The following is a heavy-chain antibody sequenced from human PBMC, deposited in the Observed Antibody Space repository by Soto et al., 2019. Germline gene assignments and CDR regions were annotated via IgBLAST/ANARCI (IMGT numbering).Heavy chain of an antibody. CDR1: GFTFSNYW. Sequence: EVQLVESGGGLVQPGGSLRLSCAASGFTFSNYWMHWVRQAPGKGPVWVSRINTDGSTTNYADSVKGRFIISRDNAKNTLYRHTNSLGAEDTAGYYCARDLGGYASHWGQGTLVTVSS. D-gene: IGHD3-16*01. V-gene: IGHV3-74*01. CDR3: ARDLGGYASH. CDR2: INTDGSTT. J-gene: IGHJ4*02.